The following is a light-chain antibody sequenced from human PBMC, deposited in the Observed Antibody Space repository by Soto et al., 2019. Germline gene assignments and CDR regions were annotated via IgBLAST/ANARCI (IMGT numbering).Light chain of an antibody. CDR3: QQRSTWPLT. CDR1: QGVSTY. CDR2: DAS. Sequence: EILLTQSPATLSLSPGERATLSCRASQGVSTYLAWYQQIPGQAPRLLIYDASTRATGIPARFSGSGSETDFTLTISSLEPEDFAVYYCQQRSTWPLTFGGGTKVEIK. J-gene: IGKJ4*01. V-gene: IGKV3D-11*01.